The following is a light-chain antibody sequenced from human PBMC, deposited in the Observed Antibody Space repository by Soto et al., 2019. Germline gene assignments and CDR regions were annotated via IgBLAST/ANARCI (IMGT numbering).Light chain of an antibody. CDR3: QQRQYWPPIT. V-gene: IGKV3-11*01. J-gene: IGKJ5*01. CDR1: LSVSNY. CDR2: DAS. Sequence: VVTQSPPTLSLSPGERATLSCRTSLSVSNYLAWYQQKPGQAPRLLIYDASNRASGIPAGFTGSGSGTDFNLTISTLEPEDFAVYYCQQRQYWPPITFGQGTRLEIK.